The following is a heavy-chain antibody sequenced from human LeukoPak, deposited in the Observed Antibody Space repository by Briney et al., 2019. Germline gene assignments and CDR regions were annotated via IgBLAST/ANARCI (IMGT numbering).Heavy chain of an antibody. V-gene: IGHV1-69*13. D-gene: IGHD1-1*01. CDR3: ARGTTGTTPVRYYYYGMDV. J-gene: IGHJ6*04. Sequence: SVKVSCKASGGTFSSYAICWVRQAPGQGLEWMGGIIPIFGTANYAQKFQGRVTITADESTSTAYMELSSLRSEDTAVYYCARGTTGTTPVRYYYYGMDVWGKGTTVTVSS. CDR1: GGTFSSYA. CDR2: IIPIFGTA.